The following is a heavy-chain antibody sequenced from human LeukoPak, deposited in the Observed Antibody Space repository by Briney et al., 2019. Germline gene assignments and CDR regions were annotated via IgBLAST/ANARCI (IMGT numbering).Heavy chain of an antibody. CDR1: GFTFSDYY. CDR3: ARGSHYYGSGRSAFDI. Sequence: GGSLRLSCAASGFTFSDYYMTWIRQAPGKGLEWLSYISSVGNTIYYADSVKGRISISRDNAKNSLYLQMNSLRAEDTAVYYCARGSHYYGSGRSAFDIWGQGTMVTVSS. V-gene: IGHV3-11*01. J-gene: IGHJ3*02. CDR2: ISSVGNTI. D-gene: IGHD3-10*01.